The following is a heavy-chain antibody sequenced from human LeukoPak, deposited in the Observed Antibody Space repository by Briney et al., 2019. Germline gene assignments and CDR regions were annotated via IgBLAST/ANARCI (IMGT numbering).Heavy chain of an antibody. Sequence: GGTLRLSCATSGFIFSHHGMNWVRQAPGKGLEWVSGIRADAVTTYYADSVKGRFTISRDNSKNTLYLQMNSLRAEDTALYYCARAENGYCSGGSCVIDYWGQGTLVTVSS. CDR1: GFIFSHHG. V-gene: IGHV3-23*01. CDR2: IRADAVTT. CDR3: ARAENGYCSGGSCVIDY. J-gene: IGHJ4*02. D-gene: IGHD2-15*01.